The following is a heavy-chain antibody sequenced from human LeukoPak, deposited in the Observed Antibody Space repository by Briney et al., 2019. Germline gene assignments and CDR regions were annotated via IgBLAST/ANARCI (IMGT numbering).Heavy chain of an antibody. D-gene: IGHD3-3*01. V-gene: IGHV3-23*01. CDR2: ISGSGSGGST. Sequence: GGSLRLSCAASGFTFSSSAMSWVRQAPGKGLEWVSNISGSGSGGSTYYADSVKGRFTISRDNAKNSLYLQMNSLRAEDTAVYYCARDRGGAYDFWSGYYTGYFDYWGQGTLVPVSS. J-gene: IGHJ4*02. CDR3: ARDRGGAYDFWSGYYTGYFDY. CDR1: GFTFSSSA.